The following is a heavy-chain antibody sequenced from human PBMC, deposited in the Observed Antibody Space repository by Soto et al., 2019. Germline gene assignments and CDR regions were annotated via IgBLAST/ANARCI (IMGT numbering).Heavy chain of an antibody. CDR3: AREHYGNSAWFDP. J-gene: IGHJ5*02. D-gene: IGHD3-10*01. Sequence: QVQLVQSGAEVKKPGASVKVSCKASGYTFPSYDINWVRQATGQGLEWMGWMNPNSGNTGYAQKFQGGVTMTRKTSISTAYMELSRLRSEDTAVYYCAREHYGNSAWFDPWGQGTLVTVSS. CDR1: GYTFPSYD. CDR2: MNPNSGNT. V-gene: IGHV1-8*01.